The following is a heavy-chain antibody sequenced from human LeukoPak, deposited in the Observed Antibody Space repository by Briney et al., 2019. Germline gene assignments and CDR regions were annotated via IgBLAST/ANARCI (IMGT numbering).Heavy chain of an antibody. V-gene: IGHV3-23*01. Sequence: GGSLRLSCTVSGFSVSTSGMSWVRQAQGKGLQTISAISVDGESAYYAGSVKGRFTISRDNSKNTLYLQMNSLRVEDTAVYYCAQRVGNGWYPHWGQGSLVSVSS. D-gene: IGHD6-19*01. CDR2: ISVDGESA. CDR1: GFSVSTSG. J-gene: IGHJ4*02. CDR3: AQRVGNGWYPH.